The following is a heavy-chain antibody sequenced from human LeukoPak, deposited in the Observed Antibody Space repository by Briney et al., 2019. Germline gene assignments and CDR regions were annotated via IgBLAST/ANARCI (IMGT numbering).Heavy chain of an antibody. D-gene: IGHD1-26*01. Sequence: EASVKVSCKASGYTFTSYGISWVRQAPGQGLEWMGWISAYNGNTNYAQKLQGRVTMTTDTSTSTAYMELRSLRSDDTAVYYCARSARYSGSYYAAGGPAFGDYYMDVWGKGTTVTVSS. CDR1: GYTFTSYG. CDR3: ARSARYSGSYYAAGGPAFGDYYMDV. CDR2: ISAYNGNT. J-gene: IGHJ6*03. V-gene: IGHV1-18*01.